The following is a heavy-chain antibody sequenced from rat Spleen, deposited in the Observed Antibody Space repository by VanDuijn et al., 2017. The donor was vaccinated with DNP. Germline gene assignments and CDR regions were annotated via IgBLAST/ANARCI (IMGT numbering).Heavy chain of an antibody. Sequence: QVQLQESGPGLVQPSQTLSLTCTVSGFSLISYGVSWVRQPPGKGLEWIAAISNGGITYYNPALKSRLSISRDTSKSQVFLKMNSLQTEDTAIYFCTRDSSGLTSRFDYWGQGVMVTVSS. CDR3: TRDSSGLTSRFDY. V-gene: IGHV2S12*01. CDR1: GFSLISYG. D-gene: IGHD1-4*01. CDR2: ISNGGIT. J-gene: IGHJ2*01.